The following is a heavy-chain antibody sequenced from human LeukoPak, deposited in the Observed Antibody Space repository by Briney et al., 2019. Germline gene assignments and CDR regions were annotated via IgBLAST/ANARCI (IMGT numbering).Heavy chain of an antibody. CDR2: INPNSGGT. CDR1: GYTFTGYY. Sequence: ASVKVSCKASGYTFTGYYMHWVRQAPGQGLEWMGWINPNSGGTNYAQKFQGRVTMTRDTSISTAYMELSRLRSDDTAVYYCARVTEVVVPAAMDYRGQGTLSPSPQ. J-gene: IGHJ4*02. CDR3: ARVTEVVVPAAMDY. V-gene: IGHV1-2*02. D-gene: IGHD2-2*01.